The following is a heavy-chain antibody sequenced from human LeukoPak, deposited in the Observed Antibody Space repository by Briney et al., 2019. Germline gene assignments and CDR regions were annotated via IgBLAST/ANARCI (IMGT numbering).Heavy chain of an antibody. CDR3: ATPPAAIWNAFDY. Sequence: SETLSLTCTVSGGSISSYYWSWIRQPPGKGLEWIGYIYYSGSTNYNPSLKSRVTISVDTSKNQFSLKLSSVTAADTAVYYCATPPAAIWNAFDYWGQGTLVTVSS. CDR2: IYYSGST. D-gene: IGHD2-2*02. CDR1: GGSISSYY. J-gene: IGHJ4*02. V-gene: IGHV4-59*12.